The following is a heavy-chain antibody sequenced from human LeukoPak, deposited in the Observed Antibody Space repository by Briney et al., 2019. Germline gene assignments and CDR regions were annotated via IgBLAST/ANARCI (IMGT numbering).Heavy chain of an antibody. J-gene: IGHJ4*02. CDR2: IYYSGST. CDR1: GGSIGSYY. CDR3: ARGAHSGYDSEYYFDY. Sequence: SETLSLTCTVSGGSIGSYYWSWIRQPPGKGLEWHGYIYYSGSTNYNPSLKSRVTISVDTSKNQFSLKLSSVTAADTAVYYCARGAHSGYDSEYYFDYWGQGTLVTVSS. V-gene: IGHV4-59*01. D-gene: IGHD5-12*01.